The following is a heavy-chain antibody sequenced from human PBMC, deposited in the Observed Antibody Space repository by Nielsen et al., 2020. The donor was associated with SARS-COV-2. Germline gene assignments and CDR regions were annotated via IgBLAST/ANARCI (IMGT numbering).Heavy chain of an antibody. CDR2: IYYSGST. Sequence: SETLSLTCAVSGESFSGYYQWSWIRQPPGKGLEWIGSIYYSGSTYYNPSLESRVTISVDTSKNQFSLKLNSVTAADTAIYYCARETRTLEDYWGQGTLVTVSS. J-gene: IGHJ4*02. V-gene: IGHV4-39*07. D-gene: IGHD1-14*01. CDR1: GESFSGYYQ. CDR3: ARETRTLEDY.